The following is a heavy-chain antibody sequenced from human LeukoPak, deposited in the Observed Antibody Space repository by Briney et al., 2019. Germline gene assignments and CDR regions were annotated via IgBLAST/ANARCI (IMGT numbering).Heavy chain of an antibody. CDR2: VTSSGGST. CDR1: GFTFSSYA. D-gene: IGHD1-1*01. J-gene: IGHJ4*02. Sequence: GGSLRLSCAASGFTFSSYAMSGVRQAPGKGLEWVSTVTSSGGSTYYSDSVKGRFTISRDNSKNTLYLQMNSLRVEDTAVYYCAKRPTDMASFDYWGQGTLVTISS. CDR3: AKRPTDMASFDY. V-gene: IGHV3-23*01.